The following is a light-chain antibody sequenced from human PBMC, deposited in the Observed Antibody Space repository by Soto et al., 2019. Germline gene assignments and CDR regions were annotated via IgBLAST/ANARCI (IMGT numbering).Light chain of an antibody. V-gene: IGKV3-20*01. CDR1: HSVSRTF. CDR3: QQYGSSPTRP. Sequence: LTQAPRTLSLSPGEIATLSCRPSHSVSRTFLAWYQQNPGQAPRLLSFGASDRATGTPDRFSGSGCGTDFTLTISRLDTVDFAVYYGQQYGSSPTRPFGQGTKVDIK. CDR2: GAS. J-gene: IGKJ1*01.